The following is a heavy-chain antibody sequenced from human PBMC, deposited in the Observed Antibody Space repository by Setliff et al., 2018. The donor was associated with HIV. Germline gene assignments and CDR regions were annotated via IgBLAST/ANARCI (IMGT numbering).Heavy chain of an antibody. V-gene: IGHV3-66*02. CDR3: ARHPYGVFDY. Sequence: PGGSLRLSCAASGFTVSSNYMSWVRQAPGKGLEWVSLIYSGGDTYYADSVKGRFTISRDNSKNMLYLQMNNLRADDTAVYYCARHPYGVFDYWGQGTLVTVSS. J-gene: IGHJ4*02. D-gene: IGHD3-3*01. CDR2: IYSGGDT. CDR1: GFTVSSNY.